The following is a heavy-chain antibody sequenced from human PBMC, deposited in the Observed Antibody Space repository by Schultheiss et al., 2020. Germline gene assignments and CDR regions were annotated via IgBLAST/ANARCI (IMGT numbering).Heavy chain of an antibody. D-gene: IGHD3-10*01. Sequence: GGSLRLSCEASGFIFSDYYMSWIRQAPGKRLEWVSYISSSGSSRYYADSVKGRFSISRDNAKNSLYLQMDRLTAEDTALYYCVREGNYYGSGEQGWFDPWGQGTLVTVSS. V-gene: IGHV3-11*01. CDR1: GFIFSDYY. CDR2: ISSSGSSR. CDR3: VREGNYYGSGEQGWFDP. J-gene: IGHJ5*02.